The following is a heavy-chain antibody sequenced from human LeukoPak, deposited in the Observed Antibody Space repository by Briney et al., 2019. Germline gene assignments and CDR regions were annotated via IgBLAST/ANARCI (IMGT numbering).Heavy chain of an antibody. CDR2: INGDGSST. J-gene: IGHJ4*02. Sequence: GGSLRLSCAASGFTFSSDWMHWVRQAPHPGKGLVWVSRINGDGSSTSHTDSVKGRFTTSRDNSKNTLYLQMNSLRAEDTAVYYCAKPDYYDSSGYRPPYYFDYWGQGTLVTVSS. CDR3: AKPDYYDSSGYRPPYYFDY. D-gene: IGHD3-22*01. V-gene: IGHV3-74*01. CDR1: GFTFSSDW.